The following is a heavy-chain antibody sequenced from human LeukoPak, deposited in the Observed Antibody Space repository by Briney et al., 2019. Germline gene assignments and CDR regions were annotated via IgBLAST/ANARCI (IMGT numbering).Heavy chain of an antibody. D-gene: IGHD3-10*01. J-gene: IGHJ3*02. CDR1: GFTFSKYG. CDR2: ISSSGSTI. CDR3: ARPLWFGESNDAFDI. V-gene: IGHV3-48*03. Sequence: GGSLRLSCAASGFTFSKYGMSWVRQAPGKGLEWVSYISSSGSTIYYADSVKGRFTISRDNAKNSLYLQMNSLRAEDTAVYYCARPLWFGESNDAFDIWGQGTMVTVSS.